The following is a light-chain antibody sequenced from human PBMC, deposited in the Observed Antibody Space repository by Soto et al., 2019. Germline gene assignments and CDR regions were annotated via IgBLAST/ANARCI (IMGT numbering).Light chain of an antibody. Sequence: EIVLTQSPATLSLSPGERATLYCRASQSVSSNLAWYQQRPGQAPRLLIYDASNRATGIPARFSGSGSGADFTLTISSLEPEDFAVYYCQQRSNWRTFGQGTKVDIK. J-gene: IGKJ1*01. V-gene: IGKV3-11*01. CDR3: QQRSNWRT. CDR2: DAS. CDR1: QSVSSN.